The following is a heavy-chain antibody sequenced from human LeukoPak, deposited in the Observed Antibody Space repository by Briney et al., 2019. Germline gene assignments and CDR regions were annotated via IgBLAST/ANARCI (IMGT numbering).Heavy chain of an antibody. D-gene: IGHD3-10*01. CDR3: ARERGGSGNYSYFDF. V-gene: IGHV4-30-2*01. CDR2: IFQSGST. J-gene: IGHJ4*02. Sequence: SETLSLTCAVSGGSISSGAYSWNWIRKPPGKGLEWIGYIFQSGSTYYNPSLKSRVTVSVDRSRDQFSLKLTSVTAADTAVYYCARERGGSGNYSYFDFWGQGTLATVSS. CDR1: GGSISSGAYS.